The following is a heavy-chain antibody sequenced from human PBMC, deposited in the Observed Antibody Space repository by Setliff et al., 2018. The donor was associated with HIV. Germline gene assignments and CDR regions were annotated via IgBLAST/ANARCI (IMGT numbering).Heavy chain of an antibody. J-gene: IGHJ4*02. CDR2: IYYSGST. CDR3: ARGNPDYDILTGYWSHYFDY. Sequence: SETLSLTCTVSGDSISSYYWTWIRQPPGKGLNWLGNIYYSGSTNFNPSLKGRVTISLDSSKNQFSLKLNSVTAADTAMYYCARGNPDYDILTGYWSHYFDYWGRGTLVTVSS. V-gene: IGHV4-59*01. CDR1: GDSISSYY. D-gene: IGHD3-9*01.